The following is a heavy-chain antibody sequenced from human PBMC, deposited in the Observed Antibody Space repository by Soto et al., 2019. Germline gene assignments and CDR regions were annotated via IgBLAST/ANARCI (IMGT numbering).Heavy chain of an antibody. V-gene: IGHV1-18*04. J-gene: IGHJ3*02. CDR3: ASLLVDPDTFDI. CDR1: GYTFTSYG. CDR2: ISAYNGNT. D-gene: IGHD2-2*01. Sequence: QVQLVQSGAEAKKPGASVKVSCKASGYTFTSYGISWVRQAPGQGLEWMGWISAYNGNTNYAQKLQGRVIMTTDTSTSTPYMELRSLRSDDTAVYYCASLLVDPDTFDIWGQGTMVKVSS.